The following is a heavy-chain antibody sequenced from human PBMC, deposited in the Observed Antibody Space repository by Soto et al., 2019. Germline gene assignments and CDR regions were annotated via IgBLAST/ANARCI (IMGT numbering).Heavy chain of an antibody. D-gene: IGHD3-22*01. J-gene: IGHJ6*02. CDR2: INPSGGST. CDR3: AIDLDSSGYYSNSYYYYGMDV. CDR1: GYTFTSYY. V-gene: IGHV1-46*01. Sequence: QVQLVQSGAEVKKPGASVKVSCKASGYTFTSYYMHWVRQAPGQGLEWMGIINPSGGSTSYAQKFPGRVTMTRDTSTSTVYMELSSLRSEDTAVYYCAIDLDSSGYYSNSYYYYGMDVWGQGTTVTVSS.